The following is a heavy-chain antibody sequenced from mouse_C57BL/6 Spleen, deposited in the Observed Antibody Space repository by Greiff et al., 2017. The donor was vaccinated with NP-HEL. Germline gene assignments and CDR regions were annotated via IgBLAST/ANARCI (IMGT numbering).Heavy chain of an antibody. D-gene: IGHD2-2*01. CDR3: AKINYGYDGFAY. CDR1: GFTFSSYA. J-gene: IGHJ3*01. V-gene: IGHV5-4*03. Sequence: EVRVVESGGGLVKPGGSLKLSCAASGFTFSSYAMSWVRQTPEKRLEWVATISDGGSYTYYPDNVKGRVTISRDKAKNNLYLQMSHLKSEDTAVYYCAKINYGYDGFAYWGQGTLVPVSA. CDR2: ISDGGSYT.